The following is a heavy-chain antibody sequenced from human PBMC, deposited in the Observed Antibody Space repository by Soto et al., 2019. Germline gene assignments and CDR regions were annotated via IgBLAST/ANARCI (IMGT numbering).Heavy chain of an antibody. J-gene: IGHJ6*02. CDR2: FDPEDGET. Sequence: ASVKVSCKVSGYTLTELSMHWVRQAPGKGLECMGGFDPEDGETIYAQKFQGRVTMTEDTSTDTAYMELSSLRSEDTAVYYCATGLNAGITIFGVVPVPYHYYGMDVWGQGTTVTVSS. V-gene: IGHV1-24*01. CDR1: GYTLTELS. CDR3: ATGLNAGITIFGVVPVPYHYYGMDV. D-gene: IGHD3-3*01.